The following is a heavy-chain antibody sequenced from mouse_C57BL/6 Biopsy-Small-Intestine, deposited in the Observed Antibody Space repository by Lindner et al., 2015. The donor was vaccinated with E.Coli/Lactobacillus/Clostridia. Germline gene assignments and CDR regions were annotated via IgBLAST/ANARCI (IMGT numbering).Heavy chain of an antibody. Sequence: VQLQESGAELVRPGTSVRVSCKASGYTFTSYTMHWVRQRPGQGLEWIGYINPSSDYTKYNQKFKDKATLTADKSSSTAYMQLSSLTSEDSAVYYCARRAYSTYGFDYWGQGATLTVSS. J-gene: IGHJ2*01. CDR1: GYTFTSYT. V-gene: IGHV1-4*01. CDR2: INPSSDYT. D-gene: IGHD2-5*01. CDR3: ARRAYSTYGFDY.